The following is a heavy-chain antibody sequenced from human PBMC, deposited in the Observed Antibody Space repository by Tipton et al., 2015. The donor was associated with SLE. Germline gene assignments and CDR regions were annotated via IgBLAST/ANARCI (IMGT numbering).Heavy chain of an antibody. Sequence: SLRLSCAASGFTFSSYSMNWVRQAPGKGLEWVSYISSSSSTIYYADSVKGRFTISRDNAKNSLYLQMNSLRAEDTAVYYCGATPLSLYYYGMDVWGQGTTVTVSS. D-gene: IGHD5-24*01. CDR3: GATPLSLYYYGMDV. V-gene: IGHV3-48*01. CDR1: GFTFSSYS. CDR2: ISSSSSTI. J-gene: IGHJ6*02.